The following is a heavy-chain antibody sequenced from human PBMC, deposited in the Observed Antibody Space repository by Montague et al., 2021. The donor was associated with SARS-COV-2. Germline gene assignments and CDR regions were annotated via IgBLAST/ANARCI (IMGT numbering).Heavy chain of an antibody. D-gene: IGHD2-8*01. J-gene: IGHJ6*02. V-gene: IGHV4-59*08. CDR2: IYYTGST. Sequence: SETLSLTCTVSGGSISRSYWSWIRQPPGKGLEWTGYIYYTGSTDYNPSLKSRVTISVDTFQNQLSLKLISVTAADTAVYFCARHMSDCSKGICHTYYYYGWDVWGQGTTGTVSS. CDR1: GGSISRSY. CDR3: ARHMSDCSKGICHTYYYYGWDV.